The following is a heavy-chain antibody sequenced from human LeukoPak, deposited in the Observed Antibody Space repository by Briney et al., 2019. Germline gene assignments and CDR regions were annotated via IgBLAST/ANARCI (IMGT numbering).Heavy chain of an antibody. CDR2: INHSGST. CDR3: ARVLGTGQQPVGNWFDP. J-gene: IGHJ5*02. CDR1: GGSFSGYY. Sequence: PSETLSLTCAVYGGSFSGYYWSWIRQPPGKGLEWIGEINHSGSTNYNPSLKSRVTISVDTSKNQFSLKLSSVTAADTAVYYCARVLGTGQQPVGNWFDPWGQGTLVTVSS. D-gene: IGHD6-6*01. V-gene: IGHV4-34*01.